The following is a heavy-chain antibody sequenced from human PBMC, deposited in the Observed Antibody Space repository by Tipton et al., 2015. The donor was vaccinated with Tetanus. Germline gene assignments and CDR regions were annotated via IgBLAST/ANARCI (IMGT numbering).Heavy chain of an antibody. D-gene: IGHD5-24*01. CDR1: GGSVSRSSHY. V-gene: IGHV4-61*01. CDR3: ARGRDGYNYPFDY. J-gene: IGHJ4*02. Sequence: TLSLTCTVSGGSVSRSSHYWTWIRQPPGKELEWVGYVYNSGNTNYNPSLKSRVTISVDTSKNQFSLKLNSVTAADTAVYYCARGRDGYNYPFDYWGQGTLVIVSS. CDR2: VYNSGNT.